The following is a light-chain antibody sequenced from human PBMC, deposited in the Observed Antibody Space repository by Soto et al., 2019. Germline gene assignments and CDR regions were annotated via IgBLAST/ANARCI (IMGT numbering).Light chain of an antibody. CDR3: QQYYCFPIP. CDR2: AAS. V-gene: IGKV1D-8*01. J-gene: IGKJ5*01. CDR1: QGISSY. Sequence: VIWLSQSPSVVSASKGDRDTISCRMSQGISSYLAWYQQKPGKAPELLIYAASTLQSGVPSRFSGSGSGTDFTLTIRGLQSEDFATYCCQQYYCFPIPLGQVTRLAIK.